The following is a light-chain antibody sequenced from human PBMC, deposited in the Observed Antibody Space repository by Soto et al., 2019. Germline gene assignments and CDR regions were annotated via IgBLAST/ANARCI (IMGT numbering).Light chain of an antibody. CDR2: DAS. CDR1: QSISTN. Sequence: ETVMTQTPATLSVSPGDRATLSCRASQSISTNLAWYQQKPGQAPRLLIYDASTRATGIPARFSGSGPGTEFTLTISSLLSEDFAVYSCQQYNNWPLTFGGGTKVEIK. CDR3: QQYNNWPLT. J-gene: IGKJ4*01. V-gene: IGKV3D-15*01.